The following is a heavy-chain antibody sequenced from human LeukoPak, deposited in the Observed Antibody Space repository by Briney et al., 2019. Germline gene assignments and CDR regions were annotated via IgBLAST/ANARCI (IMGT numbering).Heavy chain of an antibody. D-gene: IGHD3-3*01. CDR1: GGSVSDYY. J-gene: IGHJ4*02. Sequence: SETLSLTCTISGGSVSDYYWSWIRQSPGKGLEWIGYIYYTGSTTYNPSLKSRVTISADTSKNQFSLKLSSVTAADTAVYYCAAKYYDFWSGYSSFDYWGQGTLVTVSS. V-gene: IGHV4-59*02. CDR3: AAKYYDFWSGYSSFDY. CDR2: IYYTGST.